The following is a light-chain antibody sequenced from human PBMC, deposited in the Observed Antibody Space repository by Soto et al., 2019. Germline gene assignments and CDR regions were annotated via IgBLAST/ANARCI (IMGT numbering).Light chain of an antibody. V-gene: IGKV3-15*01. CDR2: GAS. Sequence: EIVLTQFPGTLSLSPGERATLSCRASQSVSNNLAWYQQKPGQAPRLLIHGASTRATGIPARFSGSGSGTEFTLTISSLQSEDFAIYYCQRQSNWPRTFGQGTKVDIK. CDR3: QRQSNWPRT. J-gene: IGKJ1*01. CDR1: QSVSNN.